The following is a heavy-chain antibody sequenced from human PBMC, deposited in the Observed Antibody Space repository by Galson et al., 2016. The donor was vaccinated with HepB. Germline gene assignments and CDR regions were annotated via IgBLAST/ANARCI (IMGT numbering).Heavy chain of an antibody. V-gene: IGHV3-30*18. J-gene: IGHJ4*02. Sequence: SLRLSCAASGFTFSHYGMHWVRQAPSKGLEWVAVISYDGSNKYSTESVKGRFTISRDNSKNTLFLQMNSLRVEDTAVYYCAKAPNPGTTLYPLDYWGQGSLVTVSS. CDR1: GFTFSHYG. CDR2: ISYDGSNK. CDR3: AKAPNPGTTLYPLDY. D-gene: IGHD1-7*01.